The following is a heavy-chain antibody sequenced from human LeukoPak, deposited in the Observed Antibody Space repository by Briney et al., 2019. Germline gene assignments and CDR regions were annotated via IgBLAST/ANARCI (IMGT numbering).Heavy chain of an antibody. D-gene: IGHD1-26*01. CDR1: GFTFSSYA. V-gene: IGHV3-15*01. CDR2: IKSKTDGGTT. CDR3: TRDEWELPDY. Sequence: GGSLRLSCAASGFTFSSYAMSWVRQAPGKGLEWVGRIKSKTDGGTTDYAAPVKGRFTISRDDSKNTLYLQMNSLKIEDTAVYYCTRDEWELPDYWGQGTLVTVSS. J-gene: IGHJ4*02.